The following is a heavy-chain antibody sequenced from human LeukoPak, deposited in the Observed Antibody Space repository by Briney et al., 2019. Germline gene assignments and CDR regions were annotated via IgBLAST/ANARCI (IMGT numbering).Heavy chain of an antibody. V-gene: IGHV3-23*01. J-gene: IGHJ6*02. CDR2: ISGSGGST. Sequence: GGSLRLSCAASGFTFSSYAMSWVRQAPGKGLEWVSAISGSGGSTYYADSVKGRFTISRDNSKNTLYLQMNSLRAEDTAVYYCAKNLVATTEAYYYYYYGMDVWGQGPRPPTP. D-gene: IGHD5-12*01. CDR1: GFTFSSYA. CDR3: AKNLVATTEAYYYYYYGMDV.